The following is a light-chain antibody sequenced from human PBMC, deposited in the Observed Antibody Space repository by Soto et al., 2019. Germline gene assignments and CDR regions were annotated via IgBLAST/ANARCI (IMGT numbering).Light chain of an antibody. CDR3: QQYADWPLT. Sequence: IVMTQSPATVSVSPGESTSLSCRASRTIGTNFGWYQQKPGQAPRLLISKTSNRATGVPARFSGSGSGTEFTLTITSLQSEDIAVYYCQQYADWPLTFGGGTKVDIK. J-gene: IGKJ4*01. V-gene: IGKV3-15*01. CDR1: RTIGTN. CDR2: KTS.